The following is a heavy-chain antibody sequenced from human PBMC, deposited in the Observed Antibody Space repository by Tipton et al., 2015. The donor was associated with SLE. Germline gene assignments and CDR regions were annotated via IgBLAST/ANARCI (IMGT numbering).Heavy chain of an antibody. CDR2: VYYSGST. CDR3: ARDSSGWYGL. J-gene: IGHJ3*01. Sequence: TLSLTCTVSGGSIRSHYWSWIRQPPGKGLEWIGFVYYSGSTNYNPSLKSRVTISVDTSKNQFSLKLSSVTAADTAVYYCARDSSGWYGLWGQGTMVTVSS. D-gene: IGHD6-19*01. CDR1: GGSIRSHY. V-gene: IGHV4-59*11.